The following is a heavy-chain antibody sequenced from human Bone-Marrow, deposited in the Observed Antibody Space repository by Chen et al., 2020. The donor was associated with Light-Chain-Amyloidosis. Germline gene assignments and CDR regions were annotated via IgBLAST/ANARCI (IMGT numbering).Heavy chain of an antibody. V-gene: IGHV4-34*01. Sequence: QVQLQQWGAGLLKPSETLSLTCAVYGGSFSGYYWSWIRQPPGKGLEWIGEINHSGSTNYNPSLKSRLTISVDTSKNQFSLKLNSVTAADTAVYYCAREGTAMGRGQFLNFFYYMDVWGKGTTVTVSS. CDR3: AREGTAMGRGQFLNFFYYMDV. CDR2: INHSGST. D-gene: IGHD5-18*01. J-gene: IGHJ6*03. CDR1: GGSFSGYY.